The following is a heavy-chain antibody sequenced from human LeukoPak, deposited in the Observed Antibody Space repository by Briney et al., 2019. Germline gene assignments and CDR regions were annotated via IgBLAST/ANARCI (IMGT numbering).Heavy chain of an antibody. CDR1: GFAFSSYG. CDR3: ARDRGRGSSHNDY. D-gene: IGHD2-15*01. Sequence: GGSLRLSCAASGFAFSSYGMHWVRQAPGKGLEWVAVIWYDGSNIYYADSVKGRFTISRDNSKNTLYLQMDSLRAEDTAVYYCARDRGRGSSHNDYWGQGILVTVSS. CDR2: IWYDGSNI. V-gene: IGHV3-33*08. J-gene: IGHJ4*02.